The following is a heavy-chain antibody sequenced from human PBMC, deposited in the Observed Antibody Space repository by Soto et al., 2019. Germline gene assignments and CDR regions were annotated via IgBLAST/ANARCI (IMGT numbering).Heavy chain of an antibody. D-gene: IGHD3-22*01. Sequence: QVQLVQSGAEVKKPGSSVKVSCKASGGTFSSYAFSWVRQAPGQGLEWMGGIIPMFDTANYAQKFQARVTISADESTSTAYMELSSLTSEDTAVYYCARSFTYYYETSGYYLGNIWGQGTLVTVSS. J-gene: IGHJ4*02. CDR1: GGTFSSYA. CDR2: IIPMFDTA. V-gene: IGHV1-69*01. CDR3: ARSFTYYYETSGYYLGNI.